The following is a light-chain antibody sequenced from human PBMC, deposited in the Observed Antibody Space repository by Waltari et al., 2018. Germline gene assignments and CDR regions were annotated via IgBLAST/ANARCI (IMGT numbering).Light chain of an antibody. J-gene: IGKJ1*01. V-gene: IGKV3-20*01. CDR3: QQYGVSPWT. CDR2: STS. CDR1: QTVTSSY. Sequence: IVLTQSPGTLSLSPGERATLSCRTSQTVTSSYLAWYQQKPGQAPSLLIYSTSSRATGIPDRFSGSWSGTDFTLTISRLEPEDFSVYYCQQYGVSPWTFGQGTKVEI.